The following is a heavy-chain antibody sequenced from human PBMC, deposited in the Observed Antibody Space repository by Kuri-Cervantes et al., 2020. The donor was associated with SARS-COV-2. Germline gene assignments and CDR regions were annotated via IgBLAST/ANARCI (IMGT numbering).Heavy chain of an antibody. V-gene: IGHV4-39*06. CDR2: IYYSGST. D-gene: IGHD5-18*01. J-gene: IGHJ6*02. CDR1: GGSTSSSSYY. CDR3: ARRQDTAMAPNYYYYGMDV. Sequence: GSLRPSCTVAGGSTSSSSYYWGWFRQPPGNGLEWIGSIYYSGSTYYNPSLKTRVTISVDTSKNQLALKLSSVTSADTAGYYCARRQDTAMAPNYYYYGMDVWGQETTVTVSS.